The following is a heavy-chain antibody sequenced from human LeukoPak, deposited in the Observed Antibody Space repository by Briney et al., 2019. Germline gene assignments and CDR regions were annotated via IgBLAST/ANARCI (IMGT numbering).Heavy chain of an antibody. CDR1: GGSISSGGYY. D-gene: IGHD3-10*01. J-gene: IGHJ5*02. CDR2: IYYSGST. V-gene: IGHV4-31*03. Sequence: SETLSLTCTVSGGSISSGGYYWSWIRQHPGKGLEWIGYIYYSGSTYYNPSLKGRVTISVDTSKNQFSLKLSSVTAADTAVYYCARAPWDLGSGPRNWFDPWGQGTLVTVSS. CDR3: ARAPWDLGSGPRNWFDP.